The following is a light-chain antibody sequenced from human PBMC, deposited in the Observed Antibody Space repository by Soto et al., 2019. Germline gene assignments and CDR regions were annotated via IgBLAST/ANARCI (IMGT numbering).Light chain of an antibody. J-gene: IGKJ1*01. CDR3: QQRSKWRT. CDR1: QSVSGH. Sequence: EIVMTQSPATLSVSPGEGATLSCRASQSVSGHLAWYQQKPGQAPRLLIYDASKRATGIPARFSGSGFGTDYTLTISSLEPEDFAVYYCQQRSKWRTFGQGTKVDIK. CDR2: DAS. V-gene: IGKV3-11*01.